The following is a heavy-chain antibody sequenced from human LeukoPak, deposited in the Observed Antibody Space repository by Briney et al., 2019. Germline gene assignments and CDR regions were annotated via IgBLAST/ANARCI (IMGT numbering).Heavy chain of an antibody. CDR2: IYHSGST. Sequence: PSQTLSLTCTVSGGSISSGGYYWSWIWQPPGKGLEWIGYIYHSGSTYYNPSLKSRVTISVDRSKNQFSLKLSSVTAADTAVYYCARGGDIVVVLDGHDAFDIWGQGTMVTVSS. V-gene: IGHV4-30-2*01. J-gene: IGHJ3*02. CDR1: GGSISSGGYY. CDR3: ARGGDIVVVLDGHDAFDI. D-gene: IGHD2-2*01.